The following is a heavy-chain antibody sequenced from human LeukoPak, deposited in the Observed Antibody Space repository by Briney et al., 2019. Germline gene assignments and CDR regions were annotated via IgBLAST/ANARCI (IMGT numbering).Heavy chain of an antibody. J-gene: IGHJ4*02. D-gene: IGHD3-9*01. Sequence: ASVKVSCKASGYTFTSYGISWVRRAPGQGLEWMGWISAYNGNTNYAQKLQGRVTMTTDTSTSTAYMELRSLRSDDTAVYYCARDGAYYDILTGYHPLDYWGQGTLVTVSS. CDR2: ISAYNGNT. CDR1: GYTFTSYG. CDR3: ARDGAYYDILTGYHPLDY. V-gene: IGHV1-18*04.